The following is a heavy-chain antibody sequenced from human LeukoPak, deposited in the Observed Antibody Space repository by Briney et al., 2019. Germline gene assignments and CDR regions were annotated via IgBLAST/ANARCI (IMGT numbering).Heavy chain of an antibody. V-gene: IGHV3-30*02. Sequence: TGGSLRLSCAASGFTFSSYGMHWVRQAPGKGLEWVAFIRYDGSNKYYADSVKGRFTISRDNSKNTLYLQMNSLRAEDTAVYYCAKPAGYCSGGSCQPNWFDPWGQGTLVTVSS. CDR2: IRYDGSNK. CDR3: AKPAGYCSGGSCQPNWFDP. J-gene: IGHJ5*02. CDR1: GFTFSSYG. D-gene: IGHD2-15*01.